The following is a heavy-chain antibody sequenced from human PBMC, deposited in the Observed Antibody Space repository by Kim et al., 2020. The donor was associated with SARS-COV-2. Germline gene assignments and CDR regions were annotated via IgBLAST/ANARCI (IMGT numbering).Heavy chain of an antibody. V-gene: IGHV1-3*01. CDR2: T. J-gene: IGHJ5*02. Sequence: TKYSQKVQGRVTIARDTSASTAYMELSSLRSEDTAVYYCARGAMRDWFDPWGQGTLVTVSS. CDR3: ARGAMRDWFDP.